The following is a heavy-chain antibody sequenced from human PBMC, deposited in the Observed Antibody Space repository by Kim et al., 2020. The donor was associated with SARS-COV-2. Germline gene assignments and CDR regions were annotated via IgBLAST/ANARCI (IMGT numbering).Heavy chain of an antibody. Sequence: FTISRDNSKNTLYLQMNSLRAEDTAVYYCARESGDIVVVPAAMTHWYFDLWGRGTLVTVSS. V-gene: IGHV3-53*01. CDR3: ARESGDIVVVPAAMTHWYFDL. D-gene: IGHD2-2*01. J-gene: IGHJ2*01.